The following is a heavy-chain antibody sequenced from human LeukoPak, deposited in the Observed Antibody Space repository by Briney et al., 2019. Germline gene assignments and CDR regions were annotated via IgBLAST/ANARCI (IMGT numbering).Heavy chain of an antibody. CDR1: GGSISSSNW. CDR2: IYHSGST. V-gene: IGHV4-4*02. Sequence: SGTLSLTCAVSGGSISSSNWWSWVRQPPGTGLEWIGEIYHSGSTNYNPSLKSRVTISVDKSKNQFSLKLSSVTAADTAVYYCASRRYYYDSSGLQSNAFDIWGQGTMVTVSS. D-gene: IGHD3-22*01. CDR3: ASRRYYYDSSGLQSNAFDI. J-gene: IGHJ3*02.